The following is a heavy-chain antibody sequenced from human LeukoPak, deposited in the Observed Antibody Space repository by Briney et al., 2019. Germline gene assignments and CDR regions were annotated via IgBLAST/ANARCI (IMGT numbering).Heavy chain of an antibody. V-gene: IGHV4-39*01. J-gene: IGHJ5*02. CDR1: GDSISSSSYY. Sequence: SETLSLTCTVSGDSISSSSYYWGWIRQPPGKGLEWIGSIYYSGSTYYNPSLKSRVTISVDTSKNQFSLKLSSVTAADTAVYYCARRYSSSWIDPWGQGTLVTVSS. CDR3: ARRYSSSWIDP. D-gene: IGHD6-13*01. CDR2: IYYSGST.